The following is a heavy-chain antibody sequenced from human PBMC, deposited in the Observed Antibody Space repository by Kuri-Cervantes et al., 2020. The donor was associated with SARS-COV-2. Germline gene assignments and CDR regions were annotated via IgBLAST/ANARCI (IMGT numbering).Heavy chain of an antibody. J-gene: IGHJ4*02. V-gene: IGHV3-74*01. CDR2: INPDGSYT. CDR3: ARDHSGWSL. CDR1: GFTFSGHW. D-gene: IGHD6-19*01. Sequence: ETLSLTCAASGFTFSGHWIHWVRQAPGKGLVWVSRINPDGSYTNNADSVKGRFTISRDNAKNSLYLQMNSLRAEDTAVYYCARDHSGWSLWGQGTLVTVSS.